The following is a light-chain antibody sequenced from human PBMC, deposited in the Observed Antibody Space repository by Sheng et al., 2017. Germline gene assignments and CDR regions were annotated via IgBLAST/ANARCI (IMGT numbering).Light chain of an antibody. J-gene: IGLJ3*02. CDR2: EVS. CDR1: SSNVGAYNS. Sequence: QSALTQPPSASGSPGQSVTISCTGTSSNVGAYNSVSWYQQHPGKAPKLLISEVSKRPSGVPDRFSGSKSGNTASLTVSGLQAEDEADYYCSSYAGSDILVFGGGTKLTV. CDR3: SSYAGSDILV. V-gene: IGLV2-8*01.